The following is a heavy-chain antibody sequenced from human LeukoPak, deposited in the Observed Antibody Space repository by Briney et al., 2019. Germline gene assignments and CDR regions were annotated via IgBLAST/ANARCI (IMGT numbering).Heavy chain of an antibody. CDR1: GGSISSSNW. CDR3: ASEDHYYDSSGNGGDY. D-gene: IGHD3-22*01. V-gene: IGHV4-4*02. J-gene: IGHJ4*02. Sequence: SGTLSLTCAVSGGSISSSNWWSWVRQPPGKGLEWIGEIYHSGSTNYNPSLKSRVTISVDKSKNQFSLKLSSVTAADTAVYYCASEDHYYDSSGNGGDYWGQGTLVTVSS. CDR2: IYHSGST.